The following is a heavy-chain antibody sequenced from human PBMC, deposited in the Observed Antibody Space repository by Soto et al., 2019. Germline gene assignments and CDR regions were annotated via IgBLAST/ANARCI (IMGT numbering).Heavy chain of an antibody. Sequence: SETLSLTCAVSGASIGSGGWWSWVRQPPGKGLEWIAEIFHDGNTNYSPSLKSRVAISVDKSQNQFSLNVYSVTAADTAVYYCARHEGWTGPDQWGQGTLVTVSS. D-gene: IGHD2-8*02. CDR1: GASIGSGGW. CDR2: IFHDGNT. CDR3: ARHEGWTGPDQ. J-gene: IGHJ5*02. V-gene: IGHV4-4*02.